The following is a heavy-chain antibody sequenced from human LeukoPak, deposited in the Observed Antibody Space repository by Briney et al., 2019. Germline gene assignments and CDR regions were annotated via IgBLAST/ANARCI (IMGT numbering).Heavy chain of an antibody. V-gene: IGHV3-66*02. CDR3: ARGKWETPMSFLLDY. D-gene: IGHD1-26*01. CDR1: GFTVSSNY. CDR2: IYSGGSI. J-gene: IGHJ4*02. Sequence: GGSLRLSCAASGFTVSSNYMSWVRQAPGKGLEWVSIIYSGGSIYYADSVKGRFTMSGDNSNNTLYVQMNSLRVEDTAVYYCARGKWETPMSFLLDYWGQGTLVTVSS.